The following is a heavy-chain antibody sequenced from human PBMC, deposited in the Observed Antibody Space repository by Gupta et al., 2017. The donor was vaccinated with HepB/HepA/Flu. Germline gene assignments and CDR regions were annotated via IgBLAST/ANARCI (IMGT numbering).Heavy chain of an antibody. Sequence: QVQLQQWGAGLLKPSETLSLTCAVYGGSFSGYYWSCIRQPPGKGLEWIGEINHSGSTNYNPSLKSRVTISVDTSKNQFSLKLSSVTAADTAVYYCARGLSPDGGNPGWFDPWGQGTLVTVSS. CDR3: ARGLSPDGGNPGWFDP. D-gene: IGHD2-15*01. V-gene: IGHV4-34*01. CDR2: INHSGST. CDR1: GGSFSGYY. J-gene: IGHJ5*02.